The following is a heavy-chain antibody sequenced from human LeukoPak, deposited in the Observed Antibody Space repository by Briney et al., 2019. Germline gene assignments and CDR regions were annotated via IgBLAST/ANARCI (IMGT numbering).Heavy chain of an antibody. CDR2: FYSGST. J-gene: IGHJ5*02. D-gene: IGHD5/OR15-5a*01. V-gene: IGHV4-59*01. CDR3: ARDLYVVT. Sequence: SETLSLTCSVSGTYINTYCWSWIRQPPGKGLEWIGYFYSGSTKYNPSLKSRVAISVDTSKNQFSLTLSSVTAADTAVYYCARDLYVVTWGQGTPVTVSS. CDR1: GTYINTYC.